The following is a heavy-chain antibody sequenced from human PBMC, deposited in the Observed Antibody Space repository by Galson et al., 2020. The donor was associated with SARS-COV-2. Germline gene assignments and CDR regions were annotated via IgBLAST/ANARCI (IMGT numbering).Heavy chain of an antibody. CDR1: GFTFSDYH. CDR2: IWTGSATM. D-gene: IGHD7-27*01. V-gene: IGHV3-11*04. CDR3: VRQPPGTLGGYFDH. J-gene: IGHJ4*02. Sequence: NSGGSLRLSCEASGFTFSDYHMNWIRQAPGTGLERISFIWTGSATMYYTDSVKGRFTTSRDDAQNSLYLQMDSLRAEDTAVYYCVRQPPGTLGGYFDHWGQGILVTVSS.